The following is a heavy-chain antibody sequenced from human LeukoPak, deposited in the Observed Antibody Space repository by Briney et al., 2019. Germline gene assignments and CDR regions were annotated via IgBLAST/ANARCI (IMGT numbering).Heavy chain of an antibody. V-gene: IGHV1-8*01. Sequence: ASVKVSCKASGYTFTSYDINWVRQATGQGLEWMGWMNPNSGNTGYAQKFQGRVTMTRNTSISTAYMELSSLRSEDTAVYYCASLGVVVPPARYNWFDPWGQGTLVPVSS. CDR2: MNPNSGNT. CDR1: GYTFTSYD. D-gene: IGHD2-2*01. CDR3: ASLGVVVPPARYNWFDP. J-gene: IGHJ5*02.